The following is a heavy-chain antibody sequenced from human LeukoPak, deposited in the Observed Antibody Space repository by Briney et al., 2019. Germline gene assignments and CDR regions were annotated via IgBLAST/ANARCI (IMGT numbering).Heavy chain of an antibody. CDR2: ISSSGGST. J-gene: IGHJ4*02. Sequence: GGSLRLSCLVSGFTFSSNAMSWVRQAPGKGLEWVSGISSSGGSTYYADSVKGRFTISRDNSKNTLYLQMNSLRAVDTAVYYCAKXXGFTXAAYYFDYWGQGTLVAVSS. D-gene: IGHD6-19*01. V-gene: IGHV3-23*01. CDR3: AKXXGFTXAAYYFDY. CDR1: GFTFSSNA.